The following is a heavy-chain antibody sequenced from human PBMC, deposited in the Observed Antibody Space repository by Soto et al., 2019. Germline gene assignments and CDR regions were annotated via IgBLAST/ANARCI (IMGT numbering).Heavy chain of an antibody. D-gene: IGHD6-6*01. CDR3: AKDPAARDYYYGMDV. CDR2: ISYDGSNK. J-gene: IGHJ6*02. Sequence: QVQLVESGGGVVQPGRSLRLSCAASGFTFSSYGMHWVRQAPGKGLEWVAVISYDGSNKYYADSVKGRFTISRDNSKNTLYLQMNSLRAEDTAVCYCAKDPAARDYYYGMDVWGQGTTVTVSS. CDR1: GFTFSSYG. V-gene: IGHV3-30*18.